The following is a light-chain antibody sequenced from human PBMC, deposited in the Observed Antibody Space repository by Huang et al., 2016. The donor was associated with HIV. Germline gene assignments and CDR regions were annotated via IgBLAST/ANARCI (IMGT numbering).Light chain of an antibody. J-gene: IGKJ2*01. CDR2: ELS. V-gene: IGKV2-29*02. CDR1: QGLLSREKIY. CDR3: MQGKQLPYT. Sequence: DIVMTQTPLSLSVTPGQSASISCKSSQGLLSREKIYLYWYFQKPGQSPQLLIYELSNRFSGVPDRFSGSGSPTDFTLKISRVETEDVGVYYCMQGKQLPYTFGQGTRLEIK.